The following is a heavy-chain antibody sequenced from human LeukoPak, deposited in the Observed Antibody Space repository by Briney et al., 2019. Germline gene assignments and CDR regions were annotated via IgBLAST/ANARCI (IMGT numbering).Heavy chain of an antibody. Sequence: ASVKVSCKASGYTFTGYYIHWVRQAPGQGLEWMGWINPNSGGTNYAQKFQGRVTMTRDTSISTAYMELSRLRSDDTAVYYYATGLTNLLVAFDIWGQGTMVTVSS. CDR2: INPNSGGT. J-gene: IGHJ3*02. D-gene: IGHD2/OR15-2a*01. V-gene: IGHV1-2*02. CDR1: GYTFTGYY. CDR3: ATGLTNLLVAFDI.